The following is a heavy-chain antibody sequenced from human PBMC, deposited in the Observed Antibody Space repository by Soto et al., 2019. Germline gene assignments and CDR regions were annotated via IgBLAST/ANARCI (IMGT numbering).Heavy chain of an antibody. J-gene: IGHJ6*02. CDR1: GFTFSSYG. CDR2: ISYDGSNK. D-gene: IGHD6-6*01. Sequence: PGGSLRLSCAASGFTFSSYGMHWVRQAPGKGLEWVAVISYDGSNKYYADSVKGRFTISRDNSKNTLYLQMNSLRAEDTAVYYCAKVYRWAAAPPYYYYGMDVWGQGTTVTVSS. CDR3: AKVYRWAAAPPYYYYGMDV. V-gene: IGHV3-30*18.